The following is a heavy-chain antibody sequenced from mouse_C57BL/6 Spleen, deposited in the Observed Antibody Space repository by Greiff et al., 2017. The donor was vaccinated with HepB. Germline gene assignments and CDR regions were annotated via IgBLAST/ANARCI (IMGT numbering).Heavy chain of an antibody. D-gene: IGHD3-2*02. CDR1: GYTFTSYW. Sequence: VQLQQPGAELVKPGASVKLSCKASGYTFTSYWMQWVKQRPGQGLEWIGEIDPSDSYTNYNQKFKGKATLTVDTSSSTAYMQLSSLTSEDSAVYYCARGALRLPAYWGQGTLVTVSA. J-gene: IGHJ3*01. V-gene: IGHV1-50*01. CDR2: IDPSDSYT. CDR3: ARGALRLPAY.